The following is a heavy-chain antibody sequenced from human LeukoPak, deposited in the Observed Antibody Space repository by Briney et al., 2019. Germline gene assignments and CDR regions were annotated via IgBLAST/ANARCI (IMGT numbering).Heavy chain of an antibody. V-gene: IGHV3-53*01. D-gene: IGHD6-13*01. CDR1: GFTVSSNY. CDR3: ARVRGTYSSSWYSYYYYYMDV. CDR2: IYSGGST. J-gene: IGHJ6*03. Sequence: PGGSLRLSCAASGFTVSSNYMSWVRQAPGKGLEWGSVIYSGGSTYYADSVKGRFTISRDNSKNTLYLQMNSLRAEDTAVYYCARVRGTYSSSWYSYYYYYMDVWGKGTTVTISS.